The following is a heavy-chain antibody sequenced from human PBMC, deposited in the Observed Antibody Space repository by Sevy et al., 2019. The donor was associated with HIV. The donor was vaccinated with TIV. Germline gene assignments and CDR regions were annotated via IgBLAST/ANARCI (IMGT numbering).Heavy chain of an antibody. Sequence: GGSLRLSCAASGFTFSTYTMSWVRQAPGKGLEWLSSITFSSNYIYYADSVKGRFTISRDNAKKSLFLQMNSLRAEDTAVYYCARPYGSGSWEAFDIWGQGTMVTVSS. J-gene: IGHJ3*02. V-gene: IGHV3-21*01. CDR1: GFTFSTYT. CDR3: ARPYGSGSWEAFDI. CDR2: ITFSSNYI. D-gene: IGHD3-10*01.